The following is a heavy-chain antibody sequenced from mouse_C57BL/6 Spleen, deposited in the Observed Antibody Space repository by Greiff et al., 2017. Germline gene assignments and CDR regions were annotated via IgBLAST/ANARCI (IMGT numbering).Heavy chain of an antibody. J-gene: IGHJ3*01. CDR3: ARILFAY. Sequence: VQLQQSGPELVKPGASVKISCKASGYSFTGYYMNWVKQSPEKSLEWIGEINPSTGGTTYNQKFKAKSTLTVDKSSSTAYMQLKSLTSEDSAFYYCARILFAYWGQGTLVTVSA. CDR1: GYSFTGYY. V-gene: IGHV1-42*01. CDR2: INPSTGGT.